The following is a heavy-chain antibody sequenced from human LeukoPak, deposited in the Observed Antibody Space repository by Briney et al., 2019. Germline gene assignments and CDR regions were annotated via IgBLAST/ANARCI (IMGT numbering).Heavy chain of an antibody. V-gene: IGHV4-59*12. J-gene: IGHJ4*02. Sequence: PSETLSLTCTVSGGSINSYYWSWIRQPPGKGLEWIGYIYYSGSTNYNPSLKSRVTISVDTSKNQFSLKLSSVTAADTAVYYCARDRGIAAAGPESIFDYWGQGTLVTVSS. CDR3: ARDRGIAAAGPESIFDY. CDR1: GGSINSYY. CDR2: IYYSGST. D-gene: IGHD6-13*01.